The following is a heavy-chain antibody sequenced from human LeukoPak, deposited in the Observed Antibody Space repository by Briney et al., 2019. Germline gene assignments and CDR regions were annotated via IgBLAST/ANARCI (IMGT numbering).Heavy chain of an antibody. D-gene: IGHD6-19*01. V-gene: IGHV3-30*18. CDR3: AKDLHSSGWYSGYYYYYGMDV. J-gene: IGHJ6*02. Sequence: PGGSLRLSCAASGFIFSSYGMHWVRQAPGKGLEWVAVISYDGSNKYYADSVKGRFTISRDNSKNTLYLQMNSLRAEDTAVYYCAKDLHSSGWYSGYYYYYGMDVWGQGTTVTVSS. CDR1: GFIFSSYG. CDR2: ISYDGSNK.